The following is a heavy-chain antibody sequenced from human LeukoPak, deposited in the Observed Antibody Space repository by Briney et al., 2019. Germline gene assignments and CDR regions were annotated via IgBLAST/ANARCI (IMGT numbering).Heavy chain of an antibody. CDR1: GYSFNTFW. D-gene: IGHD3-10*01. J-gene: IGHJ4*02. Sequence: GESLKISCKGSGYSFNTFWIGWVRQTPETGLESMGNIYPSDSETKYRPSFQGQVTISVDKSINTAYLRLSSLKASDTAMYYCARLTYYGSGRTYFFDSWGQGTLVTVSS. CDR3: ARLTYYGSGRTYFFDS. V-gene: IGHV5-51*01. CDR2: IYPSDSET.